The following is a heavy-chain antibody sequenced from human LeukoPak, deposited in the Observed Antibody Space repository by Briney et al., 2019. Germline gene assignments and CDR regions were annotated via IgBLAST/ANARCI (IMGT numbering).Heavy chain of an antibody. CDR1: GFTFSNAW. CDR3: TTDGSGGSYYYYYGMDV. V-gene: IGHV3-15*01. D-gene: IGHD2-15*01. Sequence: GSLRLSCAASGFTFSNAWMSWVRQAPGRGLEWVGRIKSKTDGGTTDYAAPVKGRFTISRDDSKNTLYLQMNSLKTEDTAVYYCTTDGSGGSYYYYYGMDVWGQGTTVTVSS. CDR2: IKSKTDGGTT. J-gene: IGHJ6*02.